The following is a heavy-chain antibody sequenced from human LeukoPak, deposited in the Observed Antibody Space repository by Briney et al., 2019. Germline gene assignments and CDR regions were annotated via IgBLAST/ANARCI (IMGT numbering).Heavy chain of an antibody. D-gene: IGHD3-16*01. V-gene: IGHV4-34*01. Sequence: SETLSLTCAVYGGSFSGYYWSWIRQPPGKGLEWIGEINHSGSTNYNPSLKSRVTISVDTSKNQFSLKLSSVTAADTAVYYCARWREFGGVSPIWGQGTMVTVSS. CDR3: ARWREFGGVSPI. CDR1: GGSFSGYY. J-gene: IGHJ3*02. CDR2: INHSGST.